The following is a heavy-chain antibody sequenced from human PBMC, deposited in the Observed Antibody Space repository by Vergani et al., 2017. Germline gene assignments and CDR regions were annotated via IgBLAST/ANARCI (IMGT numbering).Heavy chain of an antibody. Sequence: QVQLQESGPGLVKPSETLSLTCTVSGGSISSYYWSWIRQPPGKGLEWIGYIYYSGSTNYNPSLKSRVTISVDTSKNQFSLKLSSVTAADTAVYYCASKLSDCYDSSGYYYDDAFDIWGQGTMVTVSS. D-gene: IGHD3-22*01. CDR3: ASKLSDCYDSSGYYYDDAFDI. CDR1: GGSISSYY. J-gene: IGHJ3*02. V-gene: IGHV4-59*12. CDR2: IYYSGST.